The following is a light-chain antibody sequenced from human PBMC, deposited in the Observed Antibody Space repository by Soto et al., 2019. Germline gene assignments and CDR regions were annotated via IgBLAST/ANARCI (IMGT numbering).Light chain of an antibody. J-gene: IGKJ2*01. CDR2: DAS. Sequence: EIVLTQSPATLSLSPGERATLSCRASQSVGTYLAWYQHNPGQAPRLLIYDASNRATGIPARFSGSGSGTDIPLTIRSPPTEDISGYFCQQPSFRPDSLGQGTEQDIK. V-gene: IGKV3-11*01. CDR1: QSVGTY. CDR3: QQPSFRPDS.